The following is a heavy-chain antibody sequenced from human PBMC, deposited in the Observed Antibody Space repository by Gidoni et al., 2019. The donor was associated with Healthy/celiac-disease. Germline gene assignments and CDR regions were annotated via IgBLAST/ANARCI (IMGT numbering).Heavy chain of an antibody. CDR3: ARERGSGWQTNYYYYGMDV. CDR1: GFTFRSYG. D-gene: IGHD6-19*01. V-gene: IGHV3-33*01. Sequence: QVQLVESGGGVVQPGRSLRLSCAASGFTFRSYGMHWVRQAPGKGREWVAVIWYDGSNKYYADSVKGRFTISRDNSKNTLYLQMNSLRAEDTAVYYCARERGSGWQTNYYYYGMDVWGQGTTVTVSS. CDR2: IWYDGSNK. J-gene: IGHJ6*02.